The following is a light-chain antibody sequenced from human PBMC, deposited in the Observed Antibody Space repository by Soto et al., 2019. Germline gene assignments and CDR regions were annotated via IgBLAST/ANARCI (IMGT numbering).Light chain of an antibody. Sequence: DIQMTQSPSTLSASVGDRVTITCRASQSIGTWLAWYQQKPGKAPKVLIHKASSLESGVPSRFSGSGSGTEFTLTISRLQPDDFATYYCQQYNIYPYTFGQGTKVEIK. CDR3: QQYNIYPYT. J-gene: IGKJ2*01. CDR1: QSIGTW. CDR2: KAS. V-gene: IGKV1-5*03.